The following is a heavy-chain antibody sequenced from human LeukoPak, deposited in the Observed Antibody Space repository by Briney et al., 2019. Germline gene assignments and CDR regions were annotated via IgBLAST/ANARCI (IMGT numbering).Heavy chain of an antibody. CDR3: ARGGIPTGPYYYFYYMDV. CDR1: GFTFSRHV. D-gene: IGHD3-10*01. V-gene: IGHV3-30*01. CDR2: ISYDGNNK. J-gene: IGHJ6*03. Sequence: GSSLRLPCAASGFTFSRHVMHWVRQAPGKGLEWVASISYDGNNKFYADSVKGRFTISRDNSRNTLYLQMNSLRGGDAAVYSCARGGIPTGPYYYFYYMDVWGKGTAVAVSS.